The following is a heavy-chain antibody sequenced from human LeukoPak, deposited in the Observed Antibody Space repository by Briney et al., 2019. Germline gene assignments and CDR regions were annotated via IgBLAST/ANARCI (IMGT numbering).Heavy chain of an antibody. CDR3: AKRGNPAVGHHYLDV. D-gene: IGHD2-2*01. Sequence: GGSLGLSCAAFGFTFSYYDMSWVRQAPGKGLEWVASISLSCDSTFYAVPGKGRFTISRDNSKNTLYLQMNSLSAEDTAVYYCAKRGNPAVGHHYLDVWGKGTTVSVSS. V-gene: IGHV3-23*01. CDR2: ISLSCDST. CDR1: GFTFSYYD. J-gene: IGHJ6*03.